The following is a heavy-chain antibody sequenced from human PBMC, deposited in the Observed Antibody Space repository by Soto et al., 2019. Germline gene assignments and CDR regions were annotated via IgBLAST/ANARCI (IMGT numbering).Heavy chain of an antibody. J-gene: IGHJ4*02. D-gene: IGHD3-10*01. CDR3: SRENWFQGY. CDR2: IKNDGSEQ. Sequence: DVQLVESGGGLVQPGGSLRLSCAASGFTFSTYYMTWVRQAPGKGLGWVASIKNDGSEQYYVDSVKGRFTISRDNPKNALYLQMNSLRAGDTVLYYCSRENWFQGYWGQGTRVTVSS. CDR1: GFTFSTYY. V-gene: IGHV3-7*03.